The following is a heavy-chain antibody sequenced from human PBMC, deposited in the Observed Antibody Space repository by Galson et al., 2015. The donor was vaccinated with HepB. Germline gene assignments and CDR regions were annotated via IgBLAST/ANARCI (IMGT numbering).Heavy chain of an antibody. CDR3: ARVDCSSTSCSHRGADY. J-gene: IGHJ4*02. D-gene: IGHD2-2*01. Sequence: SETLSLTCAVYGGSFSDFRWIWIRQPPGKGLEWIGEINHSGGTNYNPSLKSRVTISIDTSKNQFSLKLSSETAADTAVYYCARVDCSSTSCSHRGADYWGQGTLVTVSS. V-gene: IGHV4-34*01. CDR1: GGSFSDFR. CDR2: INHSGGT.